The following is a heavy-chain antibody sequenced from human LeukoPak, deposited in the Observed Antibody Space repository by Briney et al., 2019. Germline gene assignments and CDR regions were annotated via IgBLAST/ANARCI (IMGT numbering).Heavy chain of an antibody. CDR3: ASPYSSSWYRAGNFDY. J-gene: IGHJ4*02. CDR2: ISYDGSNK. D-gene: IGHD6-13*01. CDR1: GFIFSSYG. V-gene: IGHV3-30*03. Sequence: GGSLRLSCAASGFIFSSYGMHWVRQAPGKGLEWVAVISYDGSNKYYADSVKGRFTISRDNSKTTLYLQMNSLRVEDTGVYYCASPYSSSWYRAGNFDYWGQGTLVSVSS.